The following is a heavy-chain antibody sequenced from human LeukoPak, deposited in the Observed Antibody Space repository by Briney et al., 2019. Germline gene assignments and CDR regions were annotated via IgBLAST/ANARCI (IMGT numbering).Heavy chain of an antibody. Sequence: GASVKVSCKASGYTFTGYYMHWVRQAPGQGLEWMGWINPNSGGTNYAQKFQGRVTMTRDTSISTAYMELSRLRSDDTAVYYCARRTYYYADRSGCYHGPFDYWGQGTLVTVSS. J-gene: IGHJ4*02. D-gene: IGHD3-22*01. V-gene: IGHV1-2*02. CDR3: ARRTYYYADRSGCYHGPFDY. CDR1: GYTFTGYY. CDR2: INPNSGGT.